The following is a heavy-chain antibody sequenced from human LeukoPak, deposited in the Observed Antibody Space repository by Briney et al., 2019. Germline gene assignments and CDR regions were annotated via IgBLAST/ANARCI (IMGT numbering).Heavy chain of an antibody. J-gene: IGHJ3*02. CDR2: ISGSGGST. CDR1: GFTFSSYA. CDR3: AKDPYDYVWGSYRLDAFDI. D-gene: IGHD3-16*02. V-gene: IGHV3-23*01. Sequence: PGGSLRLSCAASGFTFSSYAMSWVRQAPGKGLEWVSAISGSGGSTYYADSVKGRFTISGDNSKNTLYLQMNSLRAEDTAVYYCAKDPYDYVWGSYRLDAFDIWGQGTMVTVSS.